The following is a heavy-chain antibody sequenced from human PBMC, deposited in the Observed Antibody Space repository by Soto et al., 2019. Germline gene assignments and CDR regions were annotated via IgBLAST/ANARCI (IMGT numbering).Heavy chain of an antibody. CDR3: ARASIAARTFDY. J-gene: IGHJ4*02. D-gene: IGHD6-6*01. Sequence: PRPSCAASVFTFSTYSLNWFRQAPGKGMEWVSSISSSSSYIYYADSVKVRFTISRDNAKNSLYLQMNSLRADETAVYYCARASIAARTFDYWGQGTLVTVSS. CDR2: ISSSSSYI. V-gene: IGHV3-21*01. CDR1: VFTFSTYS.